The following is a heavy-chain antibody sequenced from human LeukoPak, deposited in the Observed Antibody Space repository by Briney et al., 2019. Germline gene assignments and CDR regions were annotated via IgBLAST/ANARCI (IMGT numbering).Heavy chain of an antibody. CDR2: INHSGST. CDR3: ARGKGAYVWGSYTSSRFDP. CDR1: GGSFSGYY. V-gene: IGHV4-34*01. D-gene: IGHD3-16*01. J-gene: IGHJ5*02. Sequence: PSETLSLTCAVNGGSFSGYYWTWIRQSPGKGLEWIGEINHSGSTNYNASLKSRVTISVDTSKNQFSLKLSSVTAADTAVYYCARGKGAYVWGSYTSSRFDPWGQGTLVTVSS.